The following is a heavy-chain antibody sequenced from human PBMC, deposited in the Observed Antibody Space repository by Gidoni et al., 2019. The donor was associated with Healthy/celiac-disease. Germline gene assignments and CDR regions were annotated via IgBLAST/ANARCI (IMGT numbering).Heavy chain of an antibody. D-gene: IGHD4-17*01. CDR3: AKDPSTVTIYGWFDP. V-gene: IGHV3-23*04. Sequence: EVQLVESGGGLVQPGGSLRLSCAASGFTFSSYAMSWVRQAPGKGMEWVSSISGIGGSTYYADSVKGRFTISRDNSKNTLYLQMNSLRAEDTAVYYCAKDPSTVTIYGWFDPWGQGTLVTVSS. CDR1: GFTFSSYA. CDR2: ISGIGGST. J-gene: IGHJ5*02.